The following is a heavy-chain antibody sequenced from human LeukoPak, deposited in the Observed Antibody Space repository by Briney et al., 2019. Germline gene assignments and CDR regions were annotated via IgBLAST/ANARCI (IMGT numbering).Heavy chain of an antibody. CDR2: IHPSGGST. CDR3: ARAPNGDYGGLKTWYY. Sequence: GASLKLSCTASGYTFTSYYMHWVRQPPGQGLELMGIIHPSGGSTSYAKKSQGRVIMIRVTSTSTVYMELSSLRSEDTAVYYCARAPNGDYGGLKTWYYWGQGTLVTVSS. CDR1: GYTFTSYY. J-gene: IGHJ4*02. V-gene: IGHV1-46*01. D-gene: IGHD4-23*01.